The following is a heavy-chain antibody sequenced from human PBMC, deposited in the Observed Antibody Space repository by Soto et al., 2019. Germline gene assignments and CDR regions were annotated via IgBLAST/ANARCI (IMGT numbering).Heavy chain of an antibody. CDR2: MNPNSGDT. CDR3: ARWYGGNSGDY. J-gene: IGHJ4*02. V-gene: IGHV1-8*01. CDR1: GCTFTSYD. Sequence: QVQLVQSGAEAKKPGASVKVSCKASGCTFTSYDINWVRQATGQGPEWMGWMNPNSGDTHYAQTFQGRVTMTRNTSISTAYMELSSLRSEDTAMYYCARWYGGNSGDYWGQGTLVTVSS. D-gene: IGHD2-21*02.